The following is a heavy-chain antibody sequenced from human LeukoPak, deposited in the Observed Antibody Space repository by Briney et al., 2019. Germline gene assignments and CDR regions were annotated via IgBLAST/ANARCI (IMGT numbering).Heavy chain of an antibody. CDR3: AREAQGYSYGSYYFDY. D-gene: IGHD5-18*01. CDR1: GFPFDDYG. J-gene: IGHJ4*02. CDR2: INWNGGST. V-gene: IGHV3-20*04. Sequence: GGPLRLSCAPSGFPFDDYGISWVPQAPGGGLEWVFGINWNGGSTGYADSVKGRFTISRDHAKTSLYLQMNSPRGEDTAFYYCAREAQGYSYGSYYFDYWGQGTLVTVSS.